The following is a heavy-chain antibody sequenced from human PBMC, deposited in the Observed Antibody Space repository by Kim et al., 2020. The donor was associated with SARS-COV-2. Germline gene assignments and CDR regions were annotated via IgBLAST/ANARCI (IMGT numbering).Heavy chain of an antibody. D-gene: IGHD6-19*01. V-gene: IGHV3-23*01. Sequence: GGSLRLSCVASRFTFGDYAMAWVRQAPGKGLEWVSSISGGGRKTYYADSVKGRFTISRDNSKNTMYLEMNSLRVEDTALYYCAKAHQWLLDGFDIWGQGTTVTVSS. CDR1: RFTFGDYA. J-gene: IGHJ3*02. CDR3: AKAHQWLLDGFDI. CDR2: ISGGGRKT.